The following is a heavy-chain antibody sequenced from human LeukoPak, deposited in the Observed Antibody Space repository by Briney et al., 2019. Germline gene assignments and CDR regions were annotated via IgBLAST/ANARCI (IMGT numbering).Heavy chain of an antibody. CDR1: GFTFSSYG. CDR3: AKDRSYDSRRWNAFDI. V-gene: IGHV3-30*02. D-gene: IGHD3-22*01. CDR2: IRYDGNDK. J-gene: IGHJ3*02. Sequence: VGSLRLSSAASGFTFSSYGMHWVRQAPGKGLEWMAFIRYDGNDKYYADSVKGRFTISRDNSKNTLYLQMNSLRAEDTAVYHCAKDRSYDSRRWNAFDIWGQGTMVTVSS.